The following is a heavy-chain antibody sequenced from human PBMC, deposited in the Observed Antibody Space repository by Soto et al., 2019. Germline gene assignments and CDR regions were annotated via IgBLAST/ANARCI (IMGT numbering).Heavy chain of an antibody. CDR1: GFTFSSYS. Sequence: GGSLRLSCAASGFTFSSYSMNWVRQAPGKGLEWVSYISSSSSTIYYADSVKGRFTISRDNAKNSLYLQMNSLRDEDTAVYYCARETSPWLGVYYYYGMDVWGQGTTVTVSS. CDR3: ARETSPWLGVYYYYGMDV. V-gene: IGHV3-48*02. J-gene: IGHJ6*02. D-gene: IGHD6-19*01. CDR2: ISSSSSTI.